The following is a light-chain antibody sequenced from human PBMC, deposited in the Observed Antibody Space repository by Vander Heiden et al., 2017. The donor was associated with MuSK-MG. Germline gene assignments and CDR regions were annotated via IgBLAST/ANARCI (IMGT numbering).Light chain of an antibody. Sequence: IVLTQSPATLSLSPGERATLSCRASQSVSNFLAWYQQKPGQAPRLLIYDASTRATGIPARFSGSGSATDFTLTISSLEPEDFAVYYCQQRYNGLPDLITFGQGTQLEIK. CDR3: QQRYNGLPDLIT. CDR1: QSVSNF. J-gene: IGKJ5*01. V-gene: IGKV3-11*01. CDR2: DAS.